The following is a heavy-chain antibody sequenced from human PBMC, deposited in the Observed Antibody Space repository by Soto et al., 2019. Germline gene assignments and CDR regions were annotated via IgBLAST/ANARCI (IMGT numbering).Heavy chain of an antibody. D-gene: IGHD3-22*01. J-gene: IGHJ4*02. V-gene: IGHV3-23*01. CDR3: AKDGRQYYDLKIF. CDR2: ISGSGGGT. Sequence: EVQLLESGGGLVQPGGSLRLSCAASGFTFSSYAMSWVRQAPGKGLEWVSAISGSGGGTYYADSVKGRFTISRDNSKNTLYLQKNSLRAEDTAVYYCAKDGRQYYDLKIFWGQGTLVTVSS. CDR1: GFTFSSYA.